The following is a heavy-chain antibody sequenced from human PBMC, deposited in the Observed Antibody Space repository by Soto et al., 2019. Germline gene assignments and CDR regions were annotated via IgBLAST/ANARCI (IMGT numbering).Heavy chain of an antibody. V-gene: IGHV3-23*01. D-gene: IGHD3-3*01. J-gene: IGHJ4*02. Sequence: GGSLRLSCAASGFTFSSYAMSWVRQAPGKGLEWVSAISGSGGSTYYADSVKGRFTISRDNSKNTLYLQMNSLRAEDTAVYYCAKEAHYDFWSGYYPFDYWGQGTLVTVSS. CDR2: ISGSGGST. CDR1: GFTFSSYA. CDR3: AKEAHYDFWSGYYPFDY.